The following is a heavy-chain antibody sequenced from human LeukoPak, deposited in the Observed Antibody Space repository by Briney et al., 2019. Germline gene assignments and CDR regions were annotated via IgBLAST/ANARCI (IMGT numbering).Heavy chain of an antibody. D-gene: IGHD5-12*01. J-gene: IGHJ4*02. CDR2: IFFSGST. CDR3: ARGRPCGANSCYEVTPLD. CDR1: GDSISSNY. V-gene: IGHV4-59*01. Sequence: SETLSLTCTVSGDSISSNYWSWIRQPPEKPLEWLGYIFFSGSTSYNPSLKSRVTMSIATSKNQFSLSLTSVTAADTAVYYCARGRPCGANSCYEVTPLDWGQGALVTVSS.